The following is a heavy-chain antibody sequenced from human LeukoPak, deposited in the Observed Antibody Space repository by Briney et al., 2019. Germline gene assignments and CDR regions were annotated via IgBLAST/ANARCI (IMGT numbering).Heavy chain of an antibody. Sequence: GGSLRLSCAASGFTFSSYAMHWVRQTPGKGLEWVAVISYDRSNKYYADSVRGRFTISRDNAKNTLYLQMNSLRAEDTAVYYCARGLSGYSSSLGYWGQGTLVTVSS. V-gene: IGHV3-30*04. CDR3: ARGLSGYSSSLGY. CDR2: ISYDRSNK. J-gene: IGHJ4*02. D-gene: IGHD6-6*01. CDR1: GFTFSSYA.